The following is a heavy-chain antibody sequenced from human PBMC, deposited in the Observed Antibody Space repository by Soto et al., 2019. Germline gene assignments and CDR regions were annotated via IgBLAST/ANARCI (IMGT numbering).Heavy chain of an antibody. CDR3: AKNLGYGDFDF. CDR1: GFTFSSYA. D-gene: IGHD4-17*01. CDR2: ISGSGGST. J-gene: IGHJ4*02. Sequence: GGSLRLSCAASGFTFSSYAMSWVRQAPGKGLEWVTAISGSGGSTYYADSVMGRFTISRDNSKNTLYLQMNSLRAEDTAVYYCAKNLGYGDFDFWGQGTLVTVSS. V-gene: IGHV3-23*01.